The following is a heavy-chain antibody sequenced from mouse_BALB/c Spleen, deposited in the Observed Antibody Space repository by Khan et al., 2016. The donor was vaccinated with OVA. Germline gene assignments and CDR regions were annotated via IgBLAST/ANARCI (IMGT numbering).Heavy chain of an antibody. Sequence: VRLQQSGPGLVKPSQSLSLTCTVTGYSITSDYAWNWIRQFPGNKLEWMSYISYSGRTSYNPSLKSRISITRDTSKNQFFLQLNSVTTEDTATYYCARSVTITTVVATDFDYWGQGTTLTVSS. CDR1: GYSITSDYA. CDR2: ISYSGRT. CDR3: ARSVTITTVVATDFDY. J-gene: IGHJ2*01. V-gene: IGHV3-2*02. D-gene: IGHD1-1*01.